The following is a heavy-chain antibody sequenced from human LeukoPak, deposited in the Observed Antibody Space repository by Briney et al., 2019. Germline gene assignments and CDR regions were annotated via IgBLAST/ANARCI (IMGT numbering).Heavy chain of an antibody. CDR2: IKQDGSEK. J-gene: IGHJ4*02. CDR3: ARVQGGATDYDILTGYGPDY. CDR1: GFTFSSDW. D-gene: IGHD3-9*01. V-gene: IGHV3-7*01. Sequence: PGGSLRLSCAASGFTFSSDWMSWVRQAPGKGLEWVANIKQDGSEKYYVDSVKGRFTISRDNAKNSLYLQRNSLRAEDTAVYYCARVQGGATDYDILTGYGPDYWGQGTLVTVSS.